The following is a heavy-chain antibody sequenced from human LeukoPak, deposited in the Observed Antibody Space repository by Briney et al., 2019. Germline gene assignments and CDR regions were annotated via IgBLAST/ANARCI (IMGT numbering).Heavy chain of an antibody. CDR3: AKPYCSSTSCCIGGLDYGMDV. J-gene: IGHJ6*02. CDR1: GFTFSSYA. D-gene: IGHD2-2*01. V-gene: IGHV3-23*01. CDR2: ISGSGGST. Sequence: GGSLRLSCAASGFTFSSYAMSWVRQAPGKGLEWVSAISGSGGSTYYADSVKGRFTISRDNSKNTLYLQMNSLRAEDTAVYYCAKPYCSSTSCCIGGLDYGMDVWGQGTTVTVSS.